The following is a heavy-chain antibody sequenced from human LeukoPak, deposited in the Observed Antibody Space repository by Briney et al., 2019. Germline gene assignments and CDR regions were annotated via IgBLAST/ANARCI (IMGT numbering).Heavy chain of an antibody. V-gene: IGHV3-7*01. Sequence: GGSLRLSCAASGFTFSSYWMSWVRQAPGKGLEWVANIKQDGSEKYYVDSVKGRFAISRDNAKNSLYLQMNSLRAEDTAVYYCARDHPDRVFDYWGQGTLVTVSS. CDR1: GFTFSSYW. CDR3: ARDHPDRVFDY. J-gene: IGHJ4*02. D-gene: IGHD1-14*01. CDR2: IKQDGSEK.